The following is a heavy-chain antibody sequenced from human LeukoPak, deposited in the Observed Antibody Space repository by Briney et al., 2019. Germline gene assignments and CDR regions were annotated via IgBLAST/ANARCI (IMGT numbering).Heavy chain of an antibody. D-gene: IGHD3-10*01. J-gene: IGHJ4*02. V-gene: IGHV1-18*01. CDR3: ARLLWFGELTYFDY. CDR1: GYTFTSCG. Sequence: GASVKVSCKASGYTFTSCGISWVRQGPGQGIEWMGWISAYNGNTNYAQKLQGRVTMTTDTSTSTAYMELRSLRSDDTAVYYCARLLWFGELTYFDYWGQGTLVTVSS. CDR2: ISAYNGNT.